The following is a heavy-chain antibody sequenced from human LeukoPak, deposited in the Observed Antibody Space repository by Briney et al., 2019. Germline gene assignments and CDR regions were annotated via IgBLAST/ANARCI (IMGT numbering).Heavy chain of an antibody. J-gene: IGHJ3*02. CDR1: AFTFDDYG. V-gene: IGHV3-20*04. CDR3: ARDLGYKDYVSAFDI. Sequence: PGGSLRLSCAASAFTFDDYGMTWVRQAPGKGLEWVSGINWNGGSTGYAVSVKGRFTISRDSAKNSLYLQMNSLRAEDTVLYYCARDLGYKDYVSAFDIWGQGTMVTVSS. D-gene: IGHD5-24*01. CDR2: INWNGGST.